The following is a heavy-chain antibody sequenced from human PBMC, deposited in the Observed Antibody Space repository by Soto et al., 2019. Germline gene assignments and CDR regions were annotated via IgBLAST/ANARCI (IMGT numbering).Heavy chain of an antibody. J-gene: IGHJ6*03. Sequence: SQTLSLTCAISGDSVSSNSAAWNWIRQSPSRGLEWLGRTYYRSKWYNDYAVSVKSRITINPDTSKNQFSLQLNSVTPEDTAVYYCAREPHPEMNEAARPYDHYYYYYMDVWGKGTTVTVSS. CDR3: AREPHPEMNEAARPYDHYYYYYMDV. V-gene: IGHV6-1*01. D-gene: IGHD6-6*01. CDR2: TYYRSKWYN. CDR1: GDSVSSNSAA.